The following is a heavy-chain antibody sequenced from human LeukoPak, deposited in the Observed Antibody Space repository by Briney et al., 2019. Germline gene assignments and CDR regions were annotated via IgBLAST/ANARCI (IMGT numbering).Heavy chain of an antibody. CDR3: ARDEGLEVGIFDY. CDR1: GFTFSSYG. V-gene: IGHV1-18*01. J-gene: IGHJ4*02. CDR2: ISAYNGDT. D-gene: IGHD1-1*01. Sequence: PGGSLRLSCAASGFTFSSYGISWVRQAPGQGLEWMGWISAYNGDTNYAQKLQGRVALTTDTSTSTAYMELRSLRSDDTAMYYCARDEGLEVGIFDYWGQGTLVTVSS.